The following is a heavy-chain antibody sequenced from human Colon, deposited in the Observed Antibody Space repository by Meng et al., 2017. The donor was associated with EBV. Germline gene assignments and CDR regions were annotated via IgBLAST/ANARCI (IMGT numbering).Heavy chain of an antibody. J-gene: IGHJ4*02. D-gene: IGHD2-21*01. Sequence: QVPVQAAGPRLVEPSTTLSLTCTVPGGSMNSGNYYLSWIRQPPGKGLEWIGYIHHSGSAYYNPSLKSRVSISVDTSKNQFSLNLNSMTAADTAVYYCASFDHIPRRNYFDYWGQGTLVTVSS. V-gene: IGHV4-30-4*01. CDR1: GGSMNSGNYY. CDR3: ASFDHIPRRNYFDY. CDR2: IHHSGSA.